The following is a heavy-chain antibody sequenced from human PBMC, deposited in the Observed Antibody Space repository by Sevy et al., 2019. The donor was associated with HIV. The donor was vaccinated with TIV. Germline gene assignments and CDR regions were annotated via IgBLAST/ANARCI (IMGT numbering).Heavy chain of an antibody. CDR1: GGSFSGYY. CDR2: INHSGST. J-gene: IGHJ4*02. D-gene: IGHD3-9*01. CDR3: VRGSRGHDILTGPVGFDY. V-gene: IGHV4-34*01. Sequence: SETLSLTCAVYGGSFSGYYWSWIRQPPGKGLEWIGEINHSGSTNYNPSLKSRVTISVDTSKNQFSLKLSSVTAADTAVYYCVRGSRGHDILTGPVGFDYWGQGTLVTVSS.